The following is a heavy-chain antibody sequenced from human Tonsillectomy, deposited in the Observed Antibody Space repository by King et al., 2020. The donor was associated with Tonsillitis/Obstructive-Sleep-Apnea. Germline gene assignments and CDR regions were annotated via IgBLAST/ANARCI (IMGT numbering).Heavy chain of an antibody. J-gene: IGHJ3*02. D-gene: IGHD1-26*01. Sequence: QLVQSGAEVKKPGESLKISCKGSGYSFTTYWIGWVRQMPGKGLEWMGIIYPGDSDTTYSPSFQGQVTISADKSISTAYLQWSSLKASDTAMYYCSRHSGVYGRAFDIWGQGTMVTVSS. V-gene: IGHV5-51*01. CDR2: IYPGDSDT. CDR1: GYSFTTYW. CDR3: SRHSGVYGRAFDI.